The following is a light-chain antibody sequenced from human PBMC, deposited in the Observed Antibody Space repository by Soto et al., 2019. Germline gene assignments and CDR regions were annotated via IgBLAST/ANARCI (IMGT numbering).Light chain of an antibody. V-gene: IGKV3-20*01. J-gene: IGKJ3*01. Sequence: EFVLTQSPGTLSLSPGERATLSCRAGQSVSSNYLAWYQQKPGQAPRLLIYGASSRATGIPDRFSGSGSGTDFTLTISRLEPEDFAVYYCQQYGGSALFTFGPGTKVDIK. CDR1: QSVSSNY. CDR3: QQYGGSALFT. CDR2: GAS.